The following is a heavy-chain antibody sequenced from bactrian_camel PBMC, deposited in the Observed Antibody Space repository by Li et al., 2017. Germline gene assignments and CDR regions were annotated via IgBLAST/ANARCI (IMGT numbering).Heavy chain of an antibody. CDR3: AADRSTTCSGGYCY. J-gene: IGHJ4*01. CDR2: IYTGGGPP. D-gene: IGHD2*01. V-gene: IGHV3S1*01. Sequence: HVQLVESGGGTVPAGGSLRLSCAASGSTLSDYSCMAWFRQSPGKQREGVANIYTGGGPPKYADSVKGRFTISKDYTKNTLYLQMTSLKPEDTAMYYCAADRSTTCSGGYCYWGQGTQVTVS. CDR1: GSTLSDYSC.